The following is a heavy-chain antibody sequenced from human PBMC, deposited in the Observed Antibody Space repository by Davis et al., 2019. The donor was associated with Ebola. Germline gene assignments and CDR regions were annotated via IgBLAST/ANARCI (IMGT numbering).Heavy chain of an antibody. J-gene: IGHJ6*03. CDR1: GFTFSYYG. D-gene: IGHD3-3*01. Sequence: PGGSLRLSCAASGFTFSYYGMTWVRQAPGKGLEWVADIRGSDNTTYYADAVKGRFTISRDNSKNSLYLQMYSLRAEDTAVYYCASVPISYRPGYMDVWGKGTTVTVS. CDR2: IRGSDNTT. V-gene: IGHV3-23*01. CDR3: ASVPISYRPGYMDV.